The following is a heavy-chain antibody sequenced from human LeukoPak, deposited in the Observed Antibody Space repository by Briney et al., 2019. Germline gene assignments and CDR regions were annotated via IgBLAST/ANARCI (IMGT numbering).Heavy chain of an antibody. J-gene: IGHJ4*02. CDR1: GASNSSYY. V-gene: IGHV4-59*12. CDR3: ARGRTLNSGWLEIPKKKYYFDY. Sequence: SETLSLTCTVSGASNSSYYWSWIRQPPGKGLEWIGYIYYSGSTNYNPSLKSRVTISVDTSKNQFSLKLSSVTAADTAVYYCARGRTLNSGWLEIPKKKYYFDYWGQGTLVTVSS. CDR2: IYYSGST. D-gene: IGHD6-19*01.